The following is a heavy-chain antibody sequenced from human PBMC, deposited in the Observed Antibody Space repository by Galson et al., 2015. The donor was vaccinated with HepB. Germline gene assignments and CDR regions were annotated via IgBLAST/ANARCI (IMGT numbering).Heavy chain of an antibody. CDR2: IYTSGTT. CDR1: GGSISGYF. Sequence: ETLSLTCTVSGGSISGYFWSWIRQPAEKGLEWIGRIYTSGTTSFNPSLKSRVTMSVDTSKNQFSLKLSSVTAADTAVYYCAKWYSGSLNYWGQGTLVTVSS. CDR3: AKWYSGSLNY. J-gene: IGHJ4*02. V-gene: IGHV4-4*07. D-gene: IGHD1-26*01.